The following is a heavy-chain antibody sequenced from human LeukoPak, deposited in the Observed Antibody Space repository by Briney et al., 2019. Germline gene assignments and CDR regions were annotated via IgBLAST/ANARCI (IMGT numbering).Heavy chain of an antibody. Sequence: SETLSLTCAVYGGSFSGYYWSWIRQSPGKGLEWIGEINHSGSTNYNPSLKSRVTISVDTSKNQFSLKLTSVTAADTAVYYCARSGGSSREVENYFDYWGQGTLVTVSS. CDR1: GGSFSGYY. J-gene: IGHJ4*02. CDR2: INHSGST. V-gene: IGHV4-34*01. D-gene: IGHD5-24*01. CDR3: ARSGGSSREVENYFDY.